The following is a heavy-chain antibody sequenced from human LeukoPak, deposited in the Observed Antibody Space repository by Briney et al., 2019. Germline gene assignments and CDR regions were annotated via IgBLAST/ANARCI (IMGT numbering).Heavy chain of an antibody. CDR3: ARDPYSGNSDSDYFDY. J-gene: IGHJ4*02. Sequence: PGGSLRLSCAASGFTFSSYEMNWVRQAPGKGLVWVSYISSSGSSIYYADSVKGRFTISRDNAKNSLYLQMNSLRAEDTAVYYCARDPYSGNSDSDYFDYWGQGTLVTVSS. CDR2: ISSSGSSI. D-gene: IGHD4-23*01. CDR1: GFTFSSYE. V-gene: IGHV3-48*03.